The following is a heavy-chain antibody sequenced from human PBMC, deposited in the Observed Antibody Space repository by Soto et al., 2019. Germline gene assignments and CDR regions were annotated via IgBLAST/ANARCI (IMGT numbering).Heavy chain of an antibody. V-gene: IGHV1-18*01. CDR1: GYTFSSYA. CDR3: ARRARDYYYGLDV. Sequence: ASVKVSGKASGYTFSSYAITWVRQAPGQGLEWMGWISADNGDTKYALKFQGRVTMTTDTSTTTAYMELRSLRSDDTAVYYCARRARDYYYGLDVWGQGTTVTVSS. CDR2: ISADNGDT. J-gene: IGHJ6*02.